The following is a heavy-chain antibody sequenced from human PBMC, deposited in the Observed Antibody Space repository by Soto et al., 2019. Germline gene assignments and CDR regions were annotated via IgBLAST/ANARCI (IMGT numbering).Heavy chain of an antibody. Sequence: PGGSRRLSCAASGFIFAGYALTWVRQAPGKGLEWLSAVSGGGASTYYADSVRGRLSISRDVSGNMIYLQLNRLTAGDTATYYCAKKQTFKGYYGGFDALGKGNRVTCSS. J-gene: IGHJ6*04. D-gene: IGHD3-3*01. CDR3: AKKQTFKGYYGGFDA. CDR1: GFIFAGYA. V-gene: IGHV3-23*01. CDR2: VSGGGAST.